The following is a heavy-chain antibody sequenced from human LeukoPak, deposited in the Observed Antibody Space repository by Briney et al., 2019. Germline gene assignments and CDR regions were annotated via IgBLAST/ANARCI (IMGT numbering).Heavy chain of an antibody. CDR3: ARKFGGSGYYFDY. CDR2: INPRGGST. CDR1: GYXFIDYY. Sequence: ASVHVSCKASGYXFIDYYIQWVRQAPGQGLEWMGTINPRGGSTRHAQRFQGRVTMTRDTSTSTLYVELSSLTSEDTAVYYCARKFGGSGYYFDYWGQGTLVTVSS. V-gene: IGHV1-46*01. D-gene: IGHD2-15*01. J-gene: IGHJ4*02.